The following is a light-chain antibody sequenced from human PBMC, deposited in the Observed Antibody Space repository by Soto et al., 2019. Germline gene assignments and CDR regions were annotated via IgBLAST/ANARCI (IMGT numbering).Light chain of an antibody. J-gene: IGKJ1*01. V-gene: IGKV3-11*01. CDR1: QSVSSS. CDR3: QQYVNWPKT. CDR2: DAS. Sequence: EVVLTQSPATLSLSPGERATLSCRPSQSVSSSLAWYQQKPGQAPRLLIFDASTRATGIPARFSGSGSETDFTLTISSLQSEDYGVYFCQQYVNWPKTFGHGTKVDIK.